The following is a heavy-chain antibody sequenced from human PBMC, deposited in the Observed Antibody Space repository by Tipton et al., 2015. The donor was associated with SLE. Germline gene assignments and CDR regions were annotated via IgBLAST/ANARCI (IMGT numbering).Heavy chain of an antibody. V-gene: IGHV1-2*06. CDR3: ARDLVAGISYCQH. J-gene: IGHJ1*01. CDR1: GYTFIGYY. CDR2: INPNNGDT. Sequence: QLVQSGAEAKKPGASVRVSCKASGYTFIGYYMHWVRQAPGLGLEWMGRINPNNGDTNYARKFQGRVTMTRDTSISTAYLELSRLTSDDTAVYYCARDLVAGISYCQHWRQGPLVTVSS. D-gene: IGHD6-19*01.